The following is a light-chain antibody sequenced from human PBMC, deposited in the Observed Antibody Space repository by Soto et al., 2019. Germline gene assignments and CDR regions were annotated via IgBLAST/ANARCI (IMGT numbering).Light chain of an antibody. J-gene: IGKJ1*01. CDR1: LTVNTN. CDR2: GAS. CDR3: QQYGGSPQT. Sequence: EIAMTQSPATLSVSPGEGATLSCRASLTVNTNLAWYQQKPGQAPRLLIYGASTRATGIPARFSGSGSGTEFTLTISSLQSEDFAVYYCQQYGGSPQTFGQGTKVDIK. V-gene: IGKV3-15*01.